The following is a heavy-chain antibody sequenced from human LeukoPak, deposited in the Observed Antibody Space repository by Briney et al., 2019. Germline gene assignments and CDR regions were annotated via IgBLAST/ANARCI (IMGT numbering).Heavy chain of an antibody. CDR1: GGSISSYY. D-gene: IGHD3-22*01. Sequence: SETLSLTCTVSGGSISSYYWSWIRQPAGKGLEWIGRIYTSGSTNYNPSLKSRVTISVDTSKNQFSLKLSSVTAADTAVYYCASLPMGDSPSHFDYWGQGTLVTVSS. V-gene: IGHV4-4*07. CDR2: IYTSGST. CDR3: ASLPMGDSPSHFDY. J-gene: IGHJ4*02.